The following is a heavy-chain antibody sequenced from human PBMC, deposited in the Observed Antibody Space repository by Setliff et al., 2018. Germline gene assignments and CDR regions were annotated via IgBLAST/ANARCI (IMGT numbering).Heavy chain of an antibody. V-gene: IGHV3-11*04. J-gene: IGHJ5*01. CDR2: ISGDGITI. Sequence: PGGSLRLSCAASGFSFSYFYMSWVRQAPGKGLEWLSKISGDGITIFYADSVRGRFTISRDNAKNSVFLQMNSLRADDTAVYYCARELRSPYWHLDSWGQGTQVTVSS. CDR1: GFSFSYFY. CDR3: ARELRSPYWHLDS. D-gene: IGHD3-16*01.